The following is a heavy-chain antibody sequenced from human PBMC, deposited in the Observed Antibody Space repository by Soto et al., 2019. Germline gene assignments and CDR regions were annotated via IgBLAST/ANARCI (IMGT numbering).Heavy chain of an antibody. CDR3: ARDSSPSSHYYGSMDPLFAFDI. D-gene: IGHD3-10*01. CDR2: IDTSGHST. Sequence: PGGSLRLSCEASGFVFTNFWMHWVRHVPGKGLVWVARIDTSGHSTNYAESVKGRFTISRDNAKNSLYLQMNSLRAEDTAVYYCARDSSPSSHYYGSMDPLFAFDIWGQGTMVTVSS. J-gene: IGHJ3*02. CDR1: GFVFTNFW. V-gene: IGHV3-74*01.